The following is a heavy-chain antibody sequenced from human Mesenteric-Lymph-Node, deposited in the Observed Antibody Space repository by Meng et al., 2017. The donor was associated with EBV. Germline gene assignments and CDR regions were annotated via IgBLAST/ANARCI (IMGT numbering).Heavy chain of an antibody. CDR1: GGSISSNNW. CDR2: IFHTGST. V-gene: IGHV4-4*02. Sequence: HLRESGPGLVKPSGTPSLTCTVSGGSISSNNWWTWVRQPPWKGLEWIGEIFHTGSTNYNPSLKSRVTMSVDKSKNLFSLTLNSVIAADTAVYYCASHTTYSTTGYLFLQHWGQGTLVTVSS. CDR3: ASHTTYSTTGYLFLQH. D-gene: IGHD3-9*01. J-gene: IGHJ1*01.